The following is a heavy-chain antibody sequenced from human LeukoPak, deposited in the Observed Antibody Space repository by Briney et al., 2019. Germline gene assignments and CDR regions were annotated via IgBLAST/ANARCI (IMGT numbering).Heavy chain of an antibody. J-gene: IGHJ3*02. D-gene: IGHD1-26*01. Sequence: PGGSLRLSCAASGFTFSAYSMNWVRQAPGEGLEWVSFIGAGGSHIYYADSMKGRFTISRDNAKSSLFLQMNSLRAEDTAVYFCVRVGSGATRADTLDIWGQGTMVTVSS. CDR3: VRVGSGATRADTLDI. V-gene: IGHV3-21*01. CDR1: GFTFSAYS. CDR2: IGAGGSHI.